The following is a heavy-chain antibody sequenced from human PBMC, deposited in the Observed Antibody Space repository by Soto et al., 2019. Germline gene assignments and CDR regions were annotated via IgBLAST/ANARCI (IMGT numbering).Heavy chain of an antibody. V-gene: IGHV3-15*07. CDR1: GFSFHMAW. CDR3: AADLPDWGAYAFDY. J-gene: IGHJ4*02. D-gene: IGHD3-16*01. CDR2: IKSYINGGTI. Sequence: GGSLRLSCAASGFSFHMAWMNWVRQTPGKGLEWVGRIKSYINGGTIDYAAPVKGRFTISRDDSRGRLYLEMDSLKTEDTALYYCAADLPDWGAYAFDYWGQGT.